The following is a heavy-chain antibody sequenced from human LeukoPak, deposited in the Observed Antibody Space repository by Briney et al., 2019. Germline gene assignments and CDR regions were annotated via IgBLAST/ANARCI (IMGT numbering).Heavy chain of an antibody. CDR3: ARLLTGAAGTGFDY. CDR2: IYYSGST. CDR1: GGSISHYY. V-gene: IGHV4-59*08. D-gene: IGHD6-13*01. J-gene: IGHJ4*02. Sequence: PSETLSLTCTVSGGSISHYYWSWIRQPPGKGLEWIGYIYYSGSTNYNPSLKSRVTISVDTSKNQFSLKLSSVTAADTAVYYCARLLTGAAGTGFDYWGQGTLVTVSS.